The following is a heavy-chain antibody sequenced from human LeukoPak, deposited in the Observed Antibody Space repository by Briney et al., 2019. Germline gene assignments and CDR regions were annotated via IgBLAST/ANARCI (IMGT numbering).Heavy chain of an antibody. D-gene: IGHD3-22*01. CDR3: ARGPYYYDSSGVLDY. CDR2: IYTSGST. J-gene: IGHJ4*02. CDR1: GGSISSCY. Sequence: PSETLSLTCTVSGGSISSCYWSWIRQPAGKGLEWIGRIYTSGSTNYNPSLKSRVTISVDTSKNQFSLKLSSVTAADTAVYYCARGPYYYDSSGVLDYWGQGTLVTVSS. V-gene: IGHV4-4*07.